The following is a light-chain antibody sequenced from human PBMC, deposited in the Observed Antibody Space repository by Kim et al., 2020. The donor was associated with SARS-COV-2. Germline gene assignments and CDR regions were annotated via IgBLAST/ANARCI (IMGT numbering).Light chain of an antibody. CDR3: QQYDNSPPMYT. V-gene: IGKV3-20*01. J-gene: IGKJ2*01. CDR1: QSVSSSY. CDR2: GAS. Sequence: PGERATRSCRASQSVSSSYLAWYQHKPGQAPRLLIYGASTRATGIPDRFSGSGSGTDFTLTITRLEPEDFAVYYCQQYDNSPPMYTFGQGTKLEI.